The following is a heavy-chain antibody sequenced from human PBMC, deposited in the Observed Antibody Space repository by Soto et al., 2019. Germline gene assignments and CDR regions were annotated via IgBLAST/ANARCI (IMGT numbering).Heavy chain of an antibody. D-gene: IGHD6-13*01. Sequence: GGSLRLSCAASGFTFSDYYMSWIRQAPGKGLEWVSYISSSSSYTNYADSVEGRFTISRDNAKNSLYLQMNSLRAEDTAVYYCAKQQQLVGYYYYGMDVWGQGTTVTVSS. V-gene: IGHV3-11*06. J-gene: IGHJ6*02. CDR2: ISSSSSYT. CDR3: AKQQQLVGYYYYGMDV. CDR1: GFTFSDYY.